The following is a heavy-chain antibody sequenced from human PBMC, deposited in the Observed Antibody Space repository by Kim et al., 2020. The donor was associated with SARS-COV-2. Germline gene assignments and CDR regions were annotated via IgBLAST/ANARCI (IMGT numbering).Heavy chain of an antibody. D-gene: IGHD6-13*01. J-gene: IGHJ4*02. CDR1: GFTFSSYA. CDR2: ISGSGGST. Sequence: GGSLRLSCAASGFTFSSYAMSWVRQAPGKGLEWVSAISGSGGSTYYADSVKGRLTISRDNSKNTLYLQMNSLRAEDTAVYYCAKDLRGKGGIAAAGTGSPLYYWGQGTLVTVSS. V-gene: IGHV3-23*01. CDR3: AKDLRGKGGIAAAGTGSPLYY.